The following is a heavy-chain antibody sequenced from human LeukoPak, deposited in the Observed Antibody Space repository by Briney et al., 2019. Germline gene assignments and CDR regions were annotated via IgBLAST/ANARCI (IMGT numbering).Heavy chain of an antibody. CDR2: ISYIGST. CDR3: ARDLVTVAKGSDI. Sequence: SETLSLTWAVSADSFSSHYWTWIRQPPGKGLEWIGYISYIGSTNYNPSLKSRVTISIDTSKNQFSLKLRSVTAADTAVYYCARDLVTVAKGSDIWGQGTMVSVSS. CDR1: ADSFSSHY. D-gene: IGHD4-17*01. J-gene: IGHJ3*02. V-gene: IGHV4-59*11.